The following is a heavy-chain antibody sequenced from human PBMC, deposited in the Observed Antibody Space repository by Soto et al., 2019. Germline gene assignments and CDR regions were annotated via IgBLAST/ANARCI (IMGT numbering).Heavy chain of an antibody. CDR2: ISYDGSTE. Sequence: VQLVESGGGVVQPGRSLRLSCAASGFTFSNYGMHWVRQAPGKGLEWVAVISYDGSTEYYAGSVKGRFTISRDNSKNTLFLQMSSLRAEDTAVYYCAKDLHRMAVADTIDYWGQGTLVTVSS. CDR1: GFTFSNYG. J-gene: IGHJ4*02. D-gene: IGHD6-19*01. CDR3: AKDLHRMAVADTIDY. V-gene: IGHV3-30*18.